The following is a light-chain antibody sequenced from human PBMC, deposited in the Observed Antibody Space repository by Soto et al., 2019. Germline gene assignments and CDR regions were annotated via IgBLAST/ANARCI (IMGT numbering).Light chain of an antibody. CDR2: DAS. CDR3: QQYDDLWT. CDR1: HDITNY. J-gene: IGKJ1*01. V-gene: IGKV1-33*01. Sequence: DIQMTQSPSFLSASVGDRVTITCQSSHDITNYLNWYQQKSGKAPKLLIYDASNLETGVPSRFSGSGSGTHFNFTITSLQPEDFATYYCQQYDDLWTFGQGTKVEIK.